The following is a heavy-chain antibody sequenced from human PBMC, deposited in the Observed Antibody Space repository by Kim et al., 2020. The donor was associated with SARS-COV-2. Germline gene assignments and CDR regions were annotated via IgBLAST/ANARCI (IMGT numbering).Heavy chain of an antibody. CDR1: GGTFSSYT. V-gene: IGHV1-69*04. Sequence: SVKVSCKASGGTFSSYTISWVRQAPGQGLEWMGRIIPILGIANYAQKFQGRVTITADKSTSTAYMELSSLRSEDTAVYYCAREISEPGLSRRWLQTQYYFDYWGQGTLVTVSS. J-gene: IGHJ4*02. CDR3: AREISEPGLSRRWLQTQYYFDY. CDR2: IIPILGIA. D-gene: IGHD5-12*01.